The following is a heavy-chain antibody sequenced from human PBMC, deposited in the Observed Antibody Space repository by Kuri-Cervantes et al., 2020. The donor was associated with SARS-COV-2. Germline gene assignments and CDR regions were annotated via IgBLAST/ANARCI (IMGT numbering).Heavy chain of an antibody. CDR3: ATSPALFGPTRSFDY. Sequence: ASVKVSCKVSGYTLTELSMHWVRQAPGKGLEWMGGFDPEDGETIYAQKFQGRVTMTEDTPTDTAYMELSSLRSEDTAVYYCATSPALFGPTRSFDYWGQGTLVTVSS. CDR1: GYTLTELS. V-gene: IGHV1-24*01. J-gene: IGHJ4*02. CDR2: FDPEDGET. D-gene: IGHD3/OR15-3a*01.